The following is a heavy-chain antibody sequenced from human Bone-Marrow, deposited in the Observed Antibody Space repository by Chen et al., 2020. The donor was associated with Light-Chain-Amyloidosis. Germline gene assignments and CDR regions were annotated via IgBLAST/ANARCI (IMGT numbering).Heavy chain of an antibody. V-gene: IGHV1-69*01. CDR2: IIPMFGTA. Sequence: QVQLVQSGAEVKKPVSSVKGSCKSSEGTCSSYAISWVRQAPGQGFEWMGGIIPMFGTATYAKKFQGRVTVTADESTSAAYMELSSLRSEDTAVYYCARDCGRYCTNGVCYIPPVAGNYYYYGMDVWGQGTTVTVSS. CDR1: EGTCSSYA. CDR3: ARDCGRYCTNGVCYIPPVAGNYYYYGMDV. J-gene: IGHJ6*02. D-gene: IGHD2-8*01.